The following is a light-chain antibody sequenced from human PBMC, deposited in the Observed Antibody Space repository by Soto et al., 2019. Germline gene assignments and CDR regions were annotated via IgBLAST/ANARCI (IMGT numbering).Light chain of an antibody. CDR3: AIWDDSLSSPA. J-gene: IGLJ3*02. V-gene: IGLV1-47*01. Sequence: QSVLTQPPSASGTLGQRVTISCFGSTSNIESNYVHWYQQLPGAAPKLLIYKNDQRPSGVPDRFSGSKSGTSASLAISGLRSEDEGDYHCAIWDDSLSSPAFGGGTKLTVL. CDR1: TSNIESNY. CDR2: KND.